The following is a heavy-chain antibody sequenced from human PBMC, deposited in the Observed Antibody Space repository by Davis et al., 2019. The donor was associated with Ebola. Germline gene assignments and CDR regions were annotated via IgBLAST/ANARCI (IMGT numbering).Heavy chain of an antibody. D-gene: IGHD3-22*01. CDR3: ARHEGYYDTPLYFDY. V-gene: IGHV4-59*08. CDR1: GGSISSYY. CDR2: IYYSGST. J-gene: IGHJ4*02. Sequence: PSETLSLTCTVSGGSISSYYWSWIRQPPGKGLEWIGYIYYSGSTNYNPSLKSRVTISVDTSKNQFSLKLSSVTAADTAVYYCARHEGYYDTPLYFDYWGQGTLVTVSS.